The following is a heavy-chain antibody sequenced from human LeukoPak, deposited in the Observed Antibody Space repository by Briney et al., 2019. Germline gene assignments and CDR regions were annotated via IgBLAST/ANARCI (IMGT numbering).Heavy chain of an antibody. CDR2: IKSKTDGGTA. CDR3: LYFWSGSSLVDY. Sequence: GGTLRLSCAASGFTFSNAWMSWVRQAPGKGLEWVGRIKSKTDGGTADYAAPVKGRFTISRDDSKNTLYLEMYSLKTEDTAMYYCLYFWSGSSLVDYWGQGTLVTVSS. V-gene: IGHV3-15*01. J-gene: IGHJ4*02. CDR1: GFTFSNAW. D-gene: IGHD3-3*01.